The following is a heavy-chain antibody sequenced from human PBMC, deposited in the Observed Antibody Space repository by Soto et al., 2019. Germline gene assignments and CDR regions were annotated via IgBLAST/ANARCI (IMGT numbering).Heavy chain of an antibody. CDR3: GRDTSGLEH. CDR1: GYTFASHY. J-gene: IGHJ4*02. V-gene: IGHV1-46*01. CDR2: INPNGGNT. Sequence: QVQLVQSGAEVKKPGASVKVSCQASGYTFASHYIHWVRQAPGQGLEWMGVINPNGGNTRYAQRLQDRLTLTTDTPTNTLYLDLSSLSYDETAVYYCGRDTSGLEHWGQGTLVTVSS.